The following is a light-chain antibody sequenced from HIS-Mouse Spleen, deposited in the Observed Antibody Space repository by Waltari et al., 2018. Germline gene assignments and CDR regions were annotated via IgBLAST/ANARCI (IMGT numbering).Light chain of an antibody. CDR1: ALPKNY. Sequence: SYELTQPPSVSVSPGQPARTTCSGDALPKNYAYWYQEKSGQAPVLVIYEDSKRPSGIPERFSGSSSGTMATLTISGAQVEDEADYYCYSTDSSGNHRVFGGGTKLTVL. J-gene: IGLJ2*01. CDR2: EDS. V-gene: IGLV3-10*01. CDR3: YSTDSSGNHRV.